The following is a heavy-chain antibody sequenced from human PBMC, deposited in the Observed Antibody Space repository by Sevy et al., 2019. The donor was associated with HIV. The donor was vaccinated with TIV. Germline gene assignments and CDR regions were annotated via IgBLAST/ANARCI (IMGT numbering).Heavy chain of an antibody. V-gene: IGHV4-59*01. CDR1: GGSISSYY. J-gene: IGHJ5*02. CDR3: ARSKEARFLAYNWFDP. CDR2: IYYSGST. D-gene: IGHD3-3*01. Sequence: SETLSLTCTVSGGSISSYYWSWIRQPPGKGLEWIGYIYYSGSTNYNPSLKSRVTISVDTSKNQFSLKLSSVTAADTAVYYCARSKEARFLAYNWFDPWGQGTLVTVSS.